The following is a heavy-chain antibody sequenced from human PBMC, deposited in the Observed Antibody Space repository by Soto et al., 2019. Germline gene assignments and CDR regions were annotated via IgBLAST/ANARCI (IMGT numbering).Heavy chain of an antibody. V-gene: IGHV3-23*01. Sequence: EVQLLESGGGLVQPGGSLRLSCAASGFAFGNYAMNWVRQAPGKGLEWVSTISGRGGSTYYADSVKGRFTISRDNSKNTLHLQMTSLRADDTAIYFCAKDSASFCGGDCSFHYWGQGALVTVSS. CDR3: AKDSASFCGGDCSFHY. D-gene: IGHD2-21*02. J-gene: IGHJ4*02. CDR1: GFAFGNYA. CDR2: ISGRGGST.